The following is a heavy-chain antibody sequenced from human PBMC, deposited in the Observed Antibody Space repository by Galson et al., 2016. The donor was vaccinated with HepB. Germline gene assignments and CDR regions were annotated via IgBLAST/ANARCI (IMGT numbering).Heavy chain of an antibody. CDR3: ARQRAPGIWRFDP. D-gene: IGHD1-14*01. CDR1: GYSFTSYW. CDR2: INPRDSDT. Sequence: QSGAEVKKPGESLKISCKGSGYSFTSYWIGWVRQMPGKGLEWMGIINPRDSDTRYSPSFQGQVTISADISTAYLQWSSLRASDTAMYFCARQRAPGIWRFDPWGQGTLVTVSS. J-gene: IGHJ5*02. V-gene: IGHV5-51*01.